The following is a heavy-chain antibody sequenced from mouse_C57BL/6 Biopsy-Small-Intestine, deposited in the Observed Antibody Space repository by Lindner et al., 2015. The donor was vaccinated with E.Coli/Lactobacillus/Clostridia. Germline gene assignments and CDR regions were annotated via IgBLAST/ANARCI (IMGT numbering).Heavy chain of an antibody. J-gene: IGHJ3*01. V-gene: IGHV1-42*01. D-gene: IGHD1-1*01. CDR1: GYSFTGYY. CDR2: INPSTGGT. CDR3: ARPGGYGSSYGFAY. Sequence: VQLQESGPELVKPGASVKISCKASGYSFTGYYMNWVKQSPEKSLEWIGEINPSTGGTTYNQKFKAKATLTVDKSSSTVYMQLKSLTSEDSAVYYCARPGGYGSSYGFAYWGQGTLVTVSA.